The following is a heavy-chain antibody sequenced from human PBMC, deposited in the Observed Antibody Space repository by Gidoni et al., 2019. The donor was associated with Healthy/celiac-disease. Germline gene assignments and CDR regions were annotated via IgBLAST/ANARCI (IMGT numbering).Heavy chain of an antibody. CDR2: INHSGST. CDR3: ARAGYGGYYYYYGMDV. J-gene: IGHJ6*02. CDR1: GGSFSGYY. V-gene: IGHV4-34*01. D-gene: IGHD1-26*01. Sequence: QVQLQQWGAGLLKPSETLSLTCAVYGGSFSGYYWSWIRQPPGKGLEWIGEINHSGSTNYNPSLKSRVTISVDTSKNQFSLKLSSVTAADTAVYYCARAGYGGYYYYYGMDVWGQGTTVTVSS.